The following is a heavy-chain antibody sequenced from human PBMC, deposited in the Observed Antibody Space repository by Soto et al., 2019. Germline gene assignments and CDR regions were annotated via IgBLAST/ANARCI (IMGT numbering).Heavy chain of an antibody. V-gene: IGHV4-34*01. D-gene: IGHD3-9*01. CDR1: VGSFSGYY. J-gene: IGHJ4*02. CDR3: ARDSYFDWSGGLYLDY. CDR2: INHSGTT. Sequence: PSETLSLTCAVYVGSFSGYYWNWIRQSPGKGLEWIGEINHSGTTKYNPSLKSRVTISVDTSKNQFSLKLTSVTAADTAVYYCARDSYFDWSGGLYLDYWGQGTRVTVSS.